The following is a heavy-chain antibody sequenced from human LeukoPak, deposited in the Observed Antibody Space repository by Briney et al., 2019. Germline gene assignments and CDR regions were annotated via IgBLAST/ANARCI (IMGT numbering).Heavy chain of an antibody. Sequence: PGGSLRLSCDASGFNFNTYTMYWVRQAPGQGLEWVSGIRHSDGRTYYADSVKGRFTISRDNSKNTLYLQMNSLRAEDTAVYYCAREIYSYGVYWYFDLWGRGTLVTVSS. CDR2: IRHSDGRT. CDR3: AREIYSYGVYWYFDL. D-gene: IGHD5-18*01. V-gene: IGHV3-23*01. J-gene: IGHJ2*01. CDR1: GFNFNTYT.